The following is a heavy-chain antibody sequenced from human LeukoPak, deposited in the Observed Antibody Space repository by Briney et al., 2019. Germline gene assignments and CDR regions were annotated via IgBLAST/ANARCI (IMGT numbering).Heavy chain of an antibody. Sequence: GEALKISFRGSGYSFPNYWIGWVRQMPGKGLELSGILYPGDSDAIYSPSFEGQVTITAEMSIPTDNLQWSSPAASDTAMDYCAVGNGYYCDLWGPGTLVTVSS. D-gene: IGHD3-3*01. J-gene: IGHJ4*02. CDR2: LYPGDSDA. CDR1: GYSFPNYW. V-gene: IGHV5-51*01. CDR3: AVGNGYYCDL.